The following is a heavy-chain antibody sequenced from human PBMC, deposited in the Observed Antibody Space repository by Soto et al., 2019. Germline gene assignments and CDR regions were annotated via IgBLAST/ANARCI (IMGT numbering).Heavy chain of an antibody. CDR2: ISAHNGNT. CDR1: GYGFTIDG. D-gene: IGHD1-1*01. J-gene: IGHJ4*02. V-gene: IGHV1-18*01. CDR3: ARGRYGDY. Sequence: QVHLVQSGAEVKKPGASVKVSWMGSGYGFTIDGITWVRKAPGQGLEWMAWISAHNGNTNYAQKLQGRVTVTRDTSTSTAYMELSSLRSDDTAVYYCARGRYGDYWGQGALVTVSS.